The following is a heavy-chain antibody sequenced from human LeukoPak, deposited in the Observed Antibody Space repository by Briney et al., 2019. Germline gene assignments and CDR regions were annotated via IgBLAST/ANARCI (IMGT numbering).Heavy chain of an antibody. CDR1: GGSISSHY. CDR2: IYYSGST. CDR3: ARDDFYCSSTSCYYNYMDV. V-gene: IGHV4-59*11. D-gene: IGHD2-2*01. Sequence: SETLSLTCTVSGGSISSHYWSWIRQPPGKGLEWIGYIYYSGSTNYNPSLKCRVTISVDTSKNQFSLKLSSVTAADTAVYYCARDDFYCSSTSCYYNYMDVWGKGTTVTVSS. J-gene: IGHJ6*03.